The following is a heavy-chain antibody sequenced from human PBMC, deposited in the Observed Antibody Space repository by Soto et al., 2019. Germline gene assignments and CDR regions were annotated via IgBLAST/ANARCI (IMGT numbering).Heavy chain of an antibody. Sequence: SETLSLTCTVSGGSISSYYWSWIRQPPGKGLEWIGYIYYSGSTNYNPSLKSRVTISVDTSKNQFSLKLSSVTAADTAVYYCARRRGFNYGSGSYYHQPFDYWGQGTLVTVS. J-gene: IGHJ4*02. CDR1: GGSISSYY. CDR2: IYYSGST. D-gene: IGHD3-10*01. CDR3: ARRRGFNYGSGSYYHQPFDY. V-gene: IGHV4-59*08.